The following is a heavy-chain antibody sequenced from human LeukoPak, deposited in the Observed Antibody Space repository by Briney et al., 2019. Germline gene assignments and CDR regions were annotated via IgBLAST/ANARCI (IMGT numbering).Heavy chain of an antibody. V-gene: IGHV4-38-2*02. CDR2: IYHSEST. CDR3: AGYHAYGVTTPPLGY. J-gene: IGHJ4*02. Sequence: PSETLSLTCNVSGYSISNGYYWTWIRQPPGKGLEWIGSIYHSESTYYKPSLKSRVTISVDTSRNQFSLKLSSVTAADTAVYYCAGYHAYGVTTPPLGYWGQGTLVTVSS. D-gene: IGHD4-17*01. CDR1: GYSISNGYY.